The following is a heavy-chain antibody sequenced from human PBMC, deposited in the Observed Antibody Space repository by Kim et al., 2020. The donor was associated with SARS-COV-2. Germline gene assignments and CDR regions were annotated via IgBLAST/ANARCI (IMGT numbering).Heavy chain of an antibody. V-gene: IGHV3-48*02. CDR1: GITFSSSG. CDR2: ITTSSDT. D-gene: IGHD1-1*01. CDR3: ARDKGNLYLDY. J-gene: IGHJ4*02. Sequence: GGSLRLSCVVSGITFSSSGMHWVRQAPGKGLEWLSFITTSSDTYYSDSVKGRFTGSRDNAKNSLYLQMDSLRDEDTAVYYCARDKGNLYLDYWGQGNLVT.